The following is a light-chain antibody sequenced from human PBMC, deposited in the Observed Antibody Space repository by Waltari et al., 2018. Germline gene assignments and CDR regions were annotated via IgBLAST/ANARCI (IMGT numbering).Light chain of an antibody. Sequence: DSHMTQSPSSLSASVGDRATLTCQASQYMSNYFKWYQQKPGNAPQLLIYDACNLETGVTSRFSGSGSGTDFTFTISRLQPDDIATYYCQQYDTLLTFGGGTKVEIK. V-gene: IGKV1-33*01. J-gene: IGKJ4*01. CDR2: DAC. CDR1: QYMSNY. CDR3: QQYDTLLT.